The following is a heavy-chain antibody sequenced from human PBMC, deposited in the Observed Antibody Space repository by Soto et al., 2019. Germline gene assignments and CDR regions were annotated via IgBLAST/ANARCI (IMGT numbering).Heavy chain of an antibody. CDR2: INPNSGGR. D-gene: IGHD3-22*01. J-gene: IGHJ4*02. CDR1: GYTFTGYY. CDR3: ARVRTYYDSSGSLDY. Sequence: ASVKVSCKASGYTFTGYYMHWVPQAPGQGLEWMGWINPNSGGRNYAQKFQGRVTMTRDMSISTAYMELRRLTSDDTAVYYCARVRTYYDSSGSLDYWGQGTLVTVSS. V-gene: IGHV1-2*02.